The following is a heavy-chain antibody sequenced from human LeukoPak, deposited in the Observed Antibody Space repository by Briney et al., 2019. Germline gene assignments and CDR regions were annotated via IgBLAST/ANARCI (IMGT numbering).Heavy chain of an antibody. CDR2: INHSGST. Sequence: PSETLSLTCTVSGGSISSYYWSWIRQPPGKGLEWIGEINHSGSTNYNPSLKSRVTISVDTSKNQFSLKLSSVTAADTAVYYCARAWFGEWRGGVIDPWGQGTLVTVSS. J-gene: IGHJ5*02. CDR3: ARAWFGEWRGGVIDP. D-gene: IGHD3-10*01. CDR1: GGSISSYY. V-gene: IGHV4-34*01.